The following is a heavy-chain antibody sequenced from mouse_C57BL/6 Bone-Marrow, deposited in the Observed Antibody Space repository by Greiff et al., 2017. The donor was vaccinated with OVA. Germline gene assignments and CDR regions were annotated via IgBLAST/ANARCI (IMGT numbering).Heavy chain of an antibody. J-gene: IGHJ1*03. D-gene: IGHD1-1*01. Sequence: VQLQQPGAELVMPGASVKLSCKASGYTFTSYWMHWVKQRPGQGLEWIGEIDPSDSYTNYNQKFKGKSTLTVDKSSSTAYMQLSSLTSEDSAVYYCARPIYDFYWYFDVWGTGTTVTVSS. CDR3: ARPIYDFYWYFDV. CDR2: IDPSDSYT. V-gene: IGHV1-69*01. CDR1: GYTFTSYW.